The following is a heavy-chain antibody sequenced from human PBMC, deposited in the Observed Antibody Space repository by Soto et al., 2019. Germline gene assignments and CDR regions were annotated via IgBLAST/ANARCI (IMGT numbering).Heavy chain of an antibody. Sequence: GGSLRLSCAGSGFTFSSYVMNWVRQAPGKGLELVSGISGSGGSTYYADSVKGRFTISRDNSKNTLYLQMNSLRAEDTAVFYCANVLGYWGQGTLVTVSS. CDR2: ISGSGGST. CDR1: GFTFSSYV. V-gene: IGHV3-23*01. D-gene: IGHD3-16*01. CDR3: ANVLGY. J-gene: IGHJ4*02.